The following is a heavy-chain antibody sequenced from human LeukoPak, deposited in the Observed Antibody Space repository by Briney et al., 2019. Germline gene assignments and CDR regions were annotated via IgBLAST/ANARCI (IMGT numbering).Heavy chain of an antibody. V-gene: IGHV4-34*01. CDR3: ARSWAGMYYPFYYFDY. J-gene: IGHJ4*02. Sequence: SETLSLTCAVYGDSFSGYYWSWLRQPPGKGLEWIAEINHRGTTHYNPSLKSRVNISADTSKNQFSLHLDSVTAADTAVYYCARSWAGMYYPFYYFDYWGQGTLVSVSS. CDR2: INHRGTT. D-gene: IGHD1-26*01. CDR1: GDSFSGYY.